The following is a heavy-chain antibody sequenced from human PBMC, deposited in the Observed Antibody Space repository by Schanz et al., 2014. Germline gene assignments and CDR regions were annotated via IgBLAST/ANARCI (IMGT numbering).Heavy chain of an antibody. CDR3: AKSQGSSFDS. Sequence: EVQLVESGGGLVQPGGSLRLSCAASGFTFSSYAMSWVRQAPGKGLEWVSAINTGVNTYYADSVRDRFTMSRDNSKNTLYLQMNSLRAGDAAVYYCAKSQGSSFDSWGQGALVTVSS. D-gene: IGHD6-13*01. CDR1: GFTFSSYA. CDR2: INTGVNT. J-gene: IGHJ4*02. V-gene: IGHV3-23*04.